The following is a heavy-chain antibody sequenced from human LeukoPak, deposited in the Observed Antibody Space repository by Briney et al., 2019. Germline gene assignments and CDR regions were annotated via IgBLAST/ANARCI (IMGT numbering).Heavy chain of an antibody. D-gene: IGHD3-10*01. V-gene: IGHV3-23*01. Sequence: GGSLRLSCAASGFTFSSYAMHWVRQAPGKGLEWVSAISGSGGSTYYADSVKGRFTISRDNSKNTLYLQMNSLRAEDTAVYYCAKLITMVRGVIPRPLDYWGQGTLVTVSS. CDR1: GFTFSSYA. CDR2: ISGSGGST. J-gene: IGHJ4*02. CDR3: AKLITMVRGVIPRPLDY.